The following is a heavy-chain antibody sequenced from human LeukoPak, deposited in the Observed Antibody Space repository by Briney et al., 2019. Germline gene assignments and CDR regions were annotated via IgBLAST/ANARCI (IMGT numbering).Heavy chain of an antibody. CDR1: GFTFSSYW. Sequence: GGSLRLSCAASGFTFSSYWMSWVRQAPGKGLEWVANIKGDGSDKYYLDSLKGRFTVSRDNAKNSLYLQVNSLRADDTAVYYCARPFGSGTYYQFDLWGQGTLVTVSS. CDR2: IKGDGSDK. J-gene: IGHJ4*02. D-gene: IGHD3-10*01. CDR3: ARPFGSGTYYQFDL. V-gene: IGHV3-7*04.